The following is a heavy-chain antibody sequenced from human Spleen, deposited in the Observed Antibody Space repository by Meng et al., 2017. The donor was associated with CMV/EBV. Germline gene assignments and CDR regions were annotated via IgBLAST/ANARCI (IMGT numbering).Heavy chain of an antibody. D-gene: IGHD5-24*01. CDR1: GGSFSNYV. CDR3: VGGGDGHNYHYYYPVDV. CDR2: IIPIFGTA. V-gene: IGHV1-69*05. J-gene: IGHJ6*02. Sequence: SVKVSCKTSGGSFSNYVISWVRQAPGQGLEWMGGIIPIFGTANYAQNFQGKATITTDESTSTAYLELSSLRPEDTAMYYCVGGGDGHNYHYYYPVDVWGQGTTVTVSS.